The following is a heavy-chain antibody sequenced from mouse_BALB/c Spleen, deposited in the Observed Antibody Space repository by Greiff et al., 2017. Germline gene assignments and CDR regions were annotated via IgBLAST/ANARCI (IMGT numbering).Heavy chain of an antibody. D-gene: IGHD1-1*01. Sequence: EVMLVESGGGLVQPGGSLKLSCAASGFTFSSFGMHWVRQAPEKGLEWVAYISSGSSTIYYADTVKGRFTISRDNPKNTLFLQMTSLRSEDTAMYYCARSSGSSFGYYAMDYWGQGTSVTVSS. CDR1: GFTFSSFG. V-gene: IGHV5-17*02. J-gene: IGHJ4*01. CDR2: ISSGSSTI. CDR3: ARSSGSSFGYYAMDY.